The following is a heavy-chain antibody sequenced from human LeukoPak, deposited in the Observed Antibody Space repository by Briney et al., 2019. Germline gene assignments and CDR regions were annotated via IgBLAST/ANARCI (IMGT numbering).Heavy chain of an antibody. CDR2: IYHSGST. D-gene: IGHD3-22*01. CDR1: GDSISDYY. V-gene: IGHV4-59*08. J-gene: IGHJ4*02. Sequence: PSETLSLTCAVSGDSISDYYWSWFRQPPGEKLEWIGNIYHSGSTNYNPSLKSRVSTSLDASKNLFSLKLSSVTAADTAVYYCARLLYDSSGYYLFDYWGQGTLVTVSS. CDR3: ARLLYDSSGYYLFDY.